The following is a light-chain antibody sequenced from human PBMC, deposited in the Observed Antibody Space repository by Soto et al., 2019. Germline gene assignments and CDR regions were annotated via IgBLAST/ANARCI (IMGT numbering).Light chain of an antibody. CDR2: SNN. Sequence: QPVLTQPPSASGTPGQRVTISCSGSSSNIGSNTVNWYQQLPGTAPKLLIYSNNQRPSGVPDRFSGSKSGTSAPLAISGLQSEDEADYYCAAWDDSLNGYVVFGGGTKLTVL. J-gene: IGLJ2*01. V-gene: IGLV1-44*01. CDR3: AAWDDSLNGYVV. CDR1: SSNIGSNT.